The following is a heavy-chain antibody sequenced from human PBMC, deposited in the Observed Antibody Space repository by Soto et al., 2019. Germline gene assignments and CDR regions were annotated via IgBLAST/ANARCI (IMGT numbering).Heavy chain of an antibody. D-gene: IGHD2-15*01. J-gene: IGHJ4*02. CDR3: AKAHRYCSGGTCFVFDY. CDR2: VSANGGGT. V-gene: IGHV3-23*01. CDR1: GFTFSDYT. Sequence: PGGSLSLSCAASGFTFSDYTMNWVRQAPGKGLGWVSSVSANGGGTYYADSVKGRFTISRDNSQNTLSLQMNSLRAEDTAIYYCAKAHRYCSGGTCFVFDYWGQGALVTVSS.